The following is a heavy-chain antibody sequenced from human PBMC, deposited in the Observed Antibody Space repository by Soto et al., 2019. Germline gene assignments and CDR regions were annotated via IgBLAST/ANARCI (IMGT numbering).Heavy chain of an antibody. D-gene: IGHD3-10*01. J-gene: IGHJ5*02. CDR1: GGYSGNHY. CDR3: ARELFGRSVWFDP. CDR2: IYYSSST. V-gene: IGHV4-59*11. Sequence: SETLSLTWTVAGGYSGNHYWSWIRQHPGKGLERIGYIYYSSSTNYNPSIKSQVTISVDTSKNQFSLKLSSVTAADTAVYYCARELFGRSVWFDPWGQGTLVTVSS.